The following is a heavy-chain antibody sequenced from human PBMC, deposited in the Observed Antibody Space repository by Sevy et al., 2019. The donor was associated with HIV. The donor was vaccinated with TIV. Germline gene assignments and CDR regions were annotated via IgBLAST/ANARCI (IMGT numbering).Heavy chain of an antibody. V-gene: IGHV1-18*01. Sequence: ASVKVSCKASGYTFTSYGISWVRQAPGQGLEWMGWISAYNGNTNYAQKLQGSVTMTTDTSTSTAYMELRSLRSDDTAVYYCARGSLLISEYYYGMDVWGQGTTVTVSS. CDR1: GYTFTSYG. CDR2: ISAYNGNT. D-gene: IGHD6-13*01. J-gene: IGHJ6*02. CDR3: ARGSLLISEYYYGMDV.